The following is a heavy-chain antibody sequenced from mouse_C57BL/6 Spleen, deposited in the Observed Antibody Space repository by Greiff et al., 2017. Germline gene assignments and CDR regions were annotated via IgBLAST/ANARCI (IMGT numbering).Heavy chain of an antibody. V-gene: IGHV6-3*01. CDR1: GFTFSNYW. D-gene: IGHD1-1*01. Sequence: EVMLVESGGGLVQPGGSMKLSCVASGFTFSNYWMNWVRQSPEKGLEWVAQLRLKSDNYATHYAESVKGRFTISRDDSKSSVYLQMNNLRAEDTGIYYCTAYGIGYDAMDYWGQGTSVTVSS. J-gene: IGHJ4*01. CDR3: TAYGIGYDAMDY. CDR2: LRLKSDNYAT.